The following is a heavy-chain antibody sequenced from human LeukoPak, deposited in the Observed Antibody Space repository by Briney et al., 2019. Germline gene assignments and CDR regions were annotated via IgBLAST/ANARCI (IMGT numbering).Heavy chain of an antibody. V-gene: IGHV4-39*01. J-gene: IGHJ4*02. D-gene: IGHD2-2*01. CDR2: IYYSGST. CDR3: ATGKAPAGVDDY. Sequence: PSETLSLTCTVSGGSISSSSYYWGWIRQPPGEGLEWIGSIYYSGSTYYNPSLKSRVTISVDTSKDQFSLKLSSVTAADTAVYYCATGKAPAGVDDYWGQGTLVTVSS. CDR1: GGSISSSSYY.